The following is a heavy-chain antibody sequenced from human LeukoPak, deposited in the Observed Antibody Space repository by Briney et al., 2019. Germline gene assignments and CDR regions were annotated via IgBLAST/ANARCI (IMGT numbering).Heavy chain of an antibody. CDR2: LHADGIER. CDR1: GFTSSNYA. J-gene: IGHJ4*02. V-gene: IGHV3-7*01. CDR3: ARGGYSFDY. D-gene: IGHD5-12*01. Sequence: PGGSLRLSCAGSGFTSSNYAMVWVRQAPGKGLEWVARLHADGIERYYVDPVKGRFTISRDNAKNSLHLQMYSLRLDDTAVYYCARGGYSFDYLGQGTLVTVSS.